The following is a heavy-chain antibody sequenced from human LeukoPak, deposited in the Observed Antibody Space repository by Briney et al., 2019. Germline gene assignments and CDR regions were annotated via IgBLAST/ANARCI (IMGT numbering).Heavy chain of an antibody. CDR3: AKGGYGSGSLSRLDAFDI. J-gene: IGHJ3*02. V-gene: IGHV3-30*18. Sequence: GRSLRLSCAASGFTFSSYGMHWVRQAPGKGLEWVAVISYDGSNKYYADSVKGRFTISRDNSKNTLYLQMNSLRAEDTAVYYCAKGGYGSGSLSRLDAFDIWGQGTMVTVSS. CDR1: GFTFSSYG. D-gene: IGHD3-10*01. CDR2: ISYDGSNK.